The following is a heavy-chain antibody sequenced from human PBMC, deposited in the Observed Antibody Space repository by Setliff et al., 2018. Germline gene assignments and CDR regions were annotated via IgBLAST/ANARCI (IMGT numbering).Heavy chain of an antibody. V-gene: IGHV3-21*01. CDR3: AKHSYYYGSGEIGWFDP. Sequence: GGSLRLSCAASGFTFSTYSLIWVRQAPGTGLEWVSSISPSSSHIYYADSAEGRFTISRDNAKNSLYLQLNSLRAEDTAVYYCAKHSYYYGSGEIGWFDPWGQGTLVTVSS. D-gene: IGHD3-10*01. J-gene: IGHJ5*02. CDR1: GFTFSTYS. CDR2: ISPSSSHI.